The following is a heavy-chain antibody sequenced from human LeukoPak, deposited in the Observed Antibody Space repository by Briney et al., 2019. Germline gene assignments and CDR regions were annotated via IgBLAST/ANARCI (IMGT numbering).Heavy chain of an antibody. CDR1: GGSISSGDYY. V-gene: IGHV4-30-4*01. J-gene: IGHJ4*02. CDR2: IYNSGSA. CDR3: AREFRDFDILTGYYRTYYFDY. D-gene: IGHD3-9*01. Sequence: SETLSLTCTVSGGSISSGDYYWSWIRQPPGKGLEWIGYIYNSGSAYYNPSLKSRITIALDTSKNQFSLKLSFVTAADTAVYYCAREFRDFDILTGYYRTYYFDYWGQGTLVTVSS.